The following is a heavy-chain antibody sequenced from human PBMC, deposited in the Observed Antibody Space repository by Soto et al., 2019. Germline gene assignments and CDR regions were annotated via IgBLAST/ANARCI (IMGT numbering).Heavy chain of an antibody. CDR3: ARGGRALIVATITNWFDP. Sequence: SVKVSCKASGGTFSSYAISWVRQAPGQGLEWMGGIIPIFGTANYAQKFQGRVTITADESTSTAYMELSSLRSEDTAVYYCARGGRALIVATITNWFDPWGQGTLVTVSS. V-gene: IGHV1-69*13. CDR2: IIPIFGTA. CDR1: GGTFSSYA. J-gene: IGHJ5*02. D-gene: IGHD5-12*01.